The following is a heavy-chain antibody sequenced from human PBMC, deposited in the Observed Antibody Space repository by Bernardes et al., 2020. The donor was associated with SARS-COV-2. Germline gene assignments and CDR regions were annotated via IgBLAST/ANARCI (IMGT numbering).Heavy chain of an antibody. CDR1: GGSISSHQ. J-gene: IGHJ5*02. CDR3: ARRINMGTPSPDQNNWFDP. V-gene: IGHV4-59*08. CDR2: VDYSGTT. Sequence: SETLSLTCTVSGGSISSHQWNWIRQSPGRGLEWIANVDYSGTTIYNPALASRATISVDTSRNQFSLKLSSVTAADTATYYCARRINMGTPSPDQNNWFDPWRQGTLVTVSS. D-gene: IGHD3-3*02.